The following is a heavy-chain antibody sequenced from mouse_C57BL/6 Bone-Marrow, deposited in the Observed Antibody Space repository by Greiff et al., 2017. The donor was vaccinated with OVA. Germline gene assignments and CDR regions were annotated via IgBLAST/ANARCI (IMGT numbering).Heavy chain of an antibody. J-gene: IGHJ1*03. V-gene: IGHV1-81*01. CDR2: IYPRSGNT. CDR3: ARDYGGSLWYFDV. D-gene: IGHD1-1*01. Sequence: QVQLKESGAELARPGASVKLSCKASGYTFTSSGISWVKQRTGQGLEWIGEIYPRSGNTYYNEKFKGKATLTADKSSSTAYMELRSLTSEDSAVYFCARDYGGSLWYFDVWGTGTTVTVSS. CDR1: GYTFTSSG.